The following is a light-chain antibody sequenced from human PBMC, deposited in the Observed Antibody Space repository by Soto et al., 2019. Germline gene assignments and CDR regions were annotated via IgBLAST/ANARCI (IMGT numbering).Light chain of an antibody. CDR2: DAS. CDR3: QRRSKWPVT. V-gene: IGKV3-11*01. CDR1: QSVGSN. Sequence: EIVLTQSPDTLSLSPGERAIFSCRASQSVGSNFAWYQHKPGQAPRLLIYDASTRATGIPARFSGSWSGTDFTLTISSLEPEDFAVYFGQRRSKWPVTFGPGTTVDIK. J-gene: IGKJ3*01.